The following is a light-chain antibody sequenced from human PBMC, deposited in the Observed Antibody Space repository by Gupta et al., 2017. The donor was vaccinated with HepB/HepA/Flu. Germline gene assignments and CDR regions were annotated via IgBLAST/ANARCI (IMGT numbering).Light chain of an antibody. CDR2: DVT. V-gene: IGLV2-14*03. Sequence: QPALTQSAPVSASPRQSLTISCTGISSDVPYNYDVSWYQQFPGKAPKLIIYDVTYRPSGVSYRFSGSKSGNTASLAISGLQAEDEADYYCSTHGRSSPPEVFGTGTKVTVL. CDR3: STHGRSSPPEV. J-gene: IGLJ1*01. CDR1: SSDVPYNYD.